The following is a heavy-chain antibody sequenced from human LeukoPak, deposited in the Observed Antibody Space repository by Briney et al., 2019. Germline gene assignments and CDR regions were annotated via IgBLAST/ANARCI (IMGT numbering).Heavy chain of an antibody. V-gene: IGHV4-59*01. D-gene: IGHD3-10*01. CDR2: IYYSGST. CDR3: ARGVTIDAFDI. CDR1: GGSISSYY. J-gene: IGHJ3*02. Sequence: SETLSLTCTVSGGSISSYYWSWIRQPPGKGLEWIGYIYYSGSTNYNPSLKSRVTISVDTSKNQFSLKLSSVTAADTAVYYCARGVTIDAFDIGGQGQWSPSLQ.